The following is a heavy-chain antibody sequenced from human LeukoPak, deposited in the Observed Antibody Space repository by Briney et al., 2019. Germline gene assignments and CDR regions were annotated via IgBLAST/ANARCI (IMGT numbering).Heavy chain of an antibody. CDR2: INPDGRDT. D-gene: IGHD2-21*02. V-gene: IGHV3-7*01. J-gene: IGHJ1*01. Sequence: GGSLRLSCAASGFAVSSNYMSWVRQAPGKGLEWVAHINPDGRDTYYVDSVKGRFTISRDNAQNSMYLQMNSLRVEDTAVYYCTSWGDTTAEYFQRWGQGTLVTVSS. CDR3: TSWGDTTAEYFQR. CDR1: GFAVSSNY.